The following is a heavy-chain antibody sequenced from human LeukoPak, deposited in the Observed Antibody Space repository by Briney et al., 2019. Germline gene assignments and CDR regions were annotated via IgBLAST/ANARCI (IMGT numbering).Heavy chain of an antibody. D-gene: IGHD2-21*01. J-gene: IGHJ4*02. CDR3: ANSHMFDY. CDR2: ISYDGSNK. Sequence: GGSLRLSCAASGFTFSSYGMHWVRQAPGKGLEWVAVISYDGSNKYYADSVKGRFTISRGNSKNTLYLQMNSLRAEDTAVYYCANSHMFDYWGQGTLVTVSS. V-gene: IGHV3-30*18. CDR1: GFTFSSYG.